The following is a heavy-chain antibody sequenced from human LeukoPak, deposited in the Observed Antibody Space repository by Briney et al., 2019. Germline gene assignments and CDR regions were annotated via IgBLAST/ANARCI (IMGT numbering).Heavy chain of an antibody. CDR2: INHSGST. CDR3: AREGYSYGAFDY. D-gene: IGHD5-18*01. CDR1: GGSFSGYY. J-gene: IGHJ4*02. V-gene: IGHV4-34*01. Sequence: SETLSLTCAVYGGSFSGYYWSWIRQPPGKGLEWIGEINHSGSTNYNPSLKSRVTISVDTSKNQFSLKLSSVTAADTAVYYCAREGYSYGAFDYWGQGTLVTVSS.